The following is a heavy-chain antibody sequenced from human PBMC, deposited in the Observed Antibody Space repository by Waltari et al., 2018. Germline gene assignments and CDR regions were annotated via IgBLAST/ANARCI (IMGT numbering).Heavy chain of an antibody. J-gene: IGHJ3*02. CDR1: GGSISRYY. Sequence: QVQLQESGPGLVKPSETLSLTCTVSGGSISRYYWSWYRQPPGQGLEWIGYIYYSGSTNYNPALKSRVTISVDTSKNQFSLKLSSVTAADTAVYYCARDGTGYDAFDIWGQGTMVTVSS. CDR3: ARDGTGYDAFDI. D-gene: IGHD1-7*01. V-gene: IGHV4-59*01. CDR2: IYYSGST.